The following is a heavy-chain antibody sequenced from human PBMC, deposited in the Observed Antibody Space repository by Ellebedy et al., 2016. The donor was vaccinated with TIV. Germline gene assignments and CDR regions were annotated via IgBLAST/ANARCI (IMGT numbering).Heavy chain of an antibody. D-gene: IGHD6-13*01. CDR2: IYRSGST. V-gene: IGHV4-38-2*02. CDR3: ARGQLVVGY. Sequence: MPSETLSLTCTVSGYSISSGYYWGWIRQPPGKGPEWIGRIYRSGSTYYNPSLKSRVTISVDTSKNQFSLKLSAVTAADTAVYYCARGQLVVGYWGQGTLVTVSS. J-gene: IGHJ4*02. CDR1: GYSISSGYY.